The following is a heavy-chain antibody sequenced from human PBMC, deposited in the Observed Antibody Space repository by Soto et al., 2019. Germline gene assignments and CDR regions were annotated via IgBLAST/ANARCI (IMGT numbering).Heavy chain of an antibody. V-gene: IGHV2-5*02. CDR1: GFSLSTSGVG. D-gene: IGHD4-17*01. CDR3: AHSPRPLLETTVTTNWFDP. CDR2: IYWDYDK. Sequence: QITLKESGPTLVKPTQTLTLTCTFSGFSLSTSGVGVVWIRQPPGKALEWLALIYWDYDKRYSPSLKSRLTINKHTSKNQVVLTMTNVDPVDKATYYCAHSPRPLLETTVTTNWFDPWGQGTLVTVSS. J-gene: IGHJ5*02.